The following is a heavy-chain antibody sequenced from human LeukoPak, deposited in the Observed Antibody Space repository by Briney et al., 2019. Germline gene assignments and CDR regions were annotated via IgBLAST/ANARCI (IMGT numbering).Heavy chain of an antibody. J-gene: IGHJ4*02. CDR3: ARPDYDDDDSPGRHD. Sequence: ASVKVSCKASGYIFSDYYMHWVRQAPGQGLEWLGWINPKSGAADYAQQFRGRVTMTRDTSINTDYMEMKRVTSDDTAVYYCARPDYDDDDSPGRHDWGQGTQVTVSS. CDR1: GYIFSDYY. D-gene: IGHD4-17*01. CDR2: INPKSGAA. V-gene: IGHV1-2*02.